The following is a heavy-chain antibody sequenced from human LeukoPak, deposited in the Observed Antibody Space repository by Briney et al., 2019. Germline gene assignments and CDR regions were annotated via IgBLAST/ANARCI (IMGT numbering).Heavy chain of an antibody. CDR1: GGSFSGYY. CDR3: ARRPYYGSGSYYA. Sequence: SETLSLTCAVYGGSFSGYYWSWIRQPPGKGLEWIGEINHSGSTNYNPSLKSRVTISVDTSKNQFSLKLSSVTAADTAVYYCARRPYYGSGSYYAWGQGTPVTVSS. CDR2: INHSGST. D-gene: IGHD3-10*01. J-gene: IGHJ4*02. V-gene: IGHV4-34*01.